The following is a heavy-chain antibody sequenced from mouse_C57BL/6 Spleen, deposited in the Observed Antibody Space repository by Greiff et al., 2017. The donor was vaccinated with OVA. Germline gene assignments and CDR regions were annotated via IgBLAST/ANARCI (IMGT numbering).Heavy chain of an antibody. J-gene: IGHJ1*03. V-gene: IGHV1-76*01. CDR3: ARGFITTVVGFEYFDV. Sequence: QVQLQQSGAELVRPGASVKLSCKASGYTFTDYYINWVKQRPGQGLEWIARIYPGSGNTYYNEKFKGKATLTADKSSSTAYMQLSSLTSEDSAVYFCARGFITTVVGFEYFDVWGTGTTVTVSS. D-gene: IGHD1-1*01. CDR1: GYTFTDYY. CDR2: IYPGSGNT.